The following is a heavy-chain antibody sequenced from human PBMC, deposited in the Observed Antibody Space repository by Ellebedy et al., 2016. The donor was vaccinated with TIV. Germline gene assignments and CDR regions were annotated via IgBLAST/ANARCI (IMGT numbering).Heavy chain of an antibody. CDR3: ARERGINYPGSPSDY. Sequence: ASVKVSCKASGGTFSSYAISWVRQAPGQGLEWMGRIIPILGIANYAQKFQGRVTITADKSTSTAYMELGSLRSEDTAVYYCARERGINYPGSPSDYWGQGTLVTVSS. CDR1: GGTFSSYA. D-gene: IGHD3-16*01. CDR2: IIPILGIA. J-gene: IGHJ4*02. V-gene: IGHV1-69*04.